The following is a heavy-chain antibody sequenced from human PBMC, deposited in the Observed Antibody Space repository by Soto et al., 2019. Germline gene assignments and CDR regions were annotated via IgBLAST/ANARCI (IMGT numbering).Heavy chain of an antibody. D-gene: IGHD2-21*02. CDR3: ARRVVVTGDFDY. V-gene: IGHV4-39*01. Sequence: QLQLQESGPGLVKPSEPLSLTCTVSGGSISSSSYYWGWIRQPPWKGLEWIGSIYYSGSTYYNPSLKSRVTISVDTSKNQFSLKLSSVTAADTAVYYCARRVVVTGDFDYWGQGTLVTVSS. CDR2: IYYSGST. CDR1: GGSISSSSYY. J-gene: IGHJ4*02.